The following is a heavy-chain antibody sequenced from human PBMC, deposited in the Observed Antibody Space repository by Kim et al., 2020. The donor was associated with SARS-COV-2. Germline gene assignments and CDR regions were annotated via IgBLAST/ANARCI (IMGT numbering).Heavy chain of an antibody. CDR2: INHSGST. D-gene: IGHD2-2*01. V-gene: IGHV4-34*01. CDR1: GGSFSGYY. Sequence: SETLSLTCAVYGGSFSGYYWSWIRQPPGKGLEWIGEINHSGSTNYNPSLKSRVTISVDTSKNQFSLKLSSVTAADTAVYYCASLQVSIVVVPAAISRGGGYDFDYWGQGTLVTVSS. CDR3: ASLQVSIVVVPAAISRGGGYDFDY. J-gene: IGHJ4*02.